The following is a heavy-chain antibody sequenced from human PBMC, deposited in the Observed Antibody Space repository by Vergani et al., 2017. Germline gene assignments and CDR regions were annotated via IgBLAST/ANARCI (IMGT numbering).Heavy chain of an antibody. CDR1: GGSISSYY. CDR3: ARVAARENKYNWFDP. V-gene: IGHV4-59*01. J-gene: IGHJ5*02. D-gene: IGHD6-6*01. CDR2: IYYSGST. Sequence: QVQLQESGPGLVKPSETLSLTCTVSGGSISSYYWSWIRQPPGKGLEWIGYIYYSGSTNYNPSLKSRVTISVDPSKNQFSLKLSSVTAADTAVYYCARVAARENKYNWFDPWGQGTLVTVSS.